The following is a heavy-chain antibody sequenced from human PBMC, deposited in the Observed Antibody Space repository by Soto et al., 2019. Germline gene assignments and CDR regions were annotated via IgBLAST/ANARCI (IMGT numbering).Heavy chain of an antibody. CDR1: GYTFTSYG. D-gene: IGHD6-13*01. V-gene: IGHV1-18*01. CDR3: ARVHLIAAAGYKWFDP. Sequence: GASVKVSCKASGYTFTSYGISWVRQAPGQGLEWMGWISAYNGNTNYAQKLQGRVTMTTDTSTSTAYMELRSLRSDDTAVYYCARVHLIAAAGYKWFDPWGQGTLVTVSS. CDR2: ISAYNGNT. J-gene: IGHJ5*02.